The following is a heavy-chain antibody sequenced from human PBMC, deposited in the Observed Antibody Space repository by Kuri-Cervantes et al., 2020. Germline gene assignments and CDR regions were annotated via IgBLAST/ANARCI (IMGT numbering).Heavy chain of an antibody. V-gene: IGHV3-23*01. J-gene: IGHJ4*02. CDR3: ARGCSSTSCYALFDY. CDR2: ISGSGGST. CDR1: GFTFSSYS. Sequence: RGSLRLSCAASGFTFSSYSTNWARQAPGKGLEWVSAISGSGGSTYYADSVKGRFTISRDNSKNTLYLQMNSLRAEDTAVYYCARGCSSTSCYALFDYWGQGTLVTVSS. D-gene: IGHD2-2*01.